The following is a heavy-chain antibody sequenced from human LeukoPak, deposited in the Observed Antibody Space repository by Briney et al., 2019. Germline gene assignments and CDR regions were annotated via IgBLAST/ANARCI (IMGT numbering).Heavy chain of an antibody. CDR3: AGLDSSGPFDY. D-gene: IGHD3-22*01. Sequence: SETLSLTCTVSGGSISSGGYYWSWIRQPPGKGLEWIGYIYHSGSTYYNPSLKSRVTISVDRSKNQFSLKLSSVTAADTAVYYCAGLDSSGPFDYWGQGTLVTVSS. CDR2: IYHSGST. J-gene: IGHJ4*02. V-gene: IGHV4-30-2*01. CDR1: GGSISSGGYY.